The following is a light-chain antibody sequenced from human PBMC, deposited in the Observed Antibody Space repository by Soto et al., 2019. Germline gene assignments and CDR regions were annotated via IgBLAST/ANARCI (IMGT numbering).Light chain of an antibody. CDR1: NSDVGGYNY. J-gene: IGLJ1*01. V-gene: IGLV2-8*01. CDR2: EVT. CDR3: SSYANNNNMLA. Sequence: QSALTQPPSASGSPGQSVTISCTGTNSDVGGYNYVSWYQQRPGKVPKVIIYEVTKRPSGVPDRFSGSKSGNTASLTVSGLQAEDEADYFCSSYANNNNMLAFGTGTKVTVL.